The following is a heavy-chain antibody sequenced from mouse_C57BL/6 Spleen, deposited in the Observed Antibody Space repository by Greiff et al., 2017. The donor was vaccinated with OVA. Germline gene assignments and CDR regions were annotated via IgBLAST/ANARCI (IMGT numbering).Heavy chain of an antibody. D-gene: IGHD4-1*01. Sequence: QVQLQQPGAELVRPGSSVKLSCKASGSTFTSYWMHWVKQRPIQGLEWIGNIDPSDSETHYNQKFKDKATLTVDKSSSTAYMQLSSLTSEDSAVYYCAREDTNLAFAYWGQGTLVTVSA. CDR3: AREDTNLAFAY. J-gene: IGHJ3*01. CDR1: GSTFTSYW. CDR2: IDPSDSET. V-gene: IGHV1-52*01.